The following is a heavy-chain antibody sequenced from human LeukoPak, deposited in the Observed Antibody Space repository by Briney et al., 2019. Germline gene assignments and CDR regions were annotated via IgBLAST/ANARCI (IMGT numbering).Heavy chain of an antibody. CDR3: AKSWGLWYFDL. D-gene: IGHD7-27*01. V-gene: IGHV3-33*06. J-gene: IGHJ2*01. CDR2: IWYDGSNK. CDR1: GFTFSSYG. Sequence: GSLRLSCAASGFTFSSYGMHWVRQAPGKGLEWVAVIWYDGSNKYYADSVKGRFTISRDNSKNTLYLQMNSLRAEDTAVYYCAKSWGLWYFDLWGRGTLVTVSS.